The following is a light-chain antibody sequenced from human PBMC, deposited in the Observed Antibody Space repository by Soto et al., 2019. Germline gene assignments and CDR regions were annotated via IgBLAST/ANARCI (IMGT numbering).Light chain of an antibody. V-gene: IGLV2-14*01. Sequence: QSVLTQPASVSGSPGHSITISCNGTSSEVGGYNYVSWYQQHPGKAPKLMIYEVSNRPSGVSNRFSGSKSGNTASLTISGLQAEDEDDYYCSSYTSSSTLVYGGGTKLTV. CDR2: EVS. CDR3: SSYTSSSTLV. CDR1: SSEVGGYNY. J-gene: IGLJ2*01.